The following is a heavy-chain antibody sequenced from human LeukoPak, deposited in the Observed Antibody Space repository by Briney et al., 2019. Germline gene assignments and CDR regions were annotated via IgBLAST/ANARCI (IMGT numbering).Heavy chain of an antibody. J-gene: IGHJ4*02. CDR1: GGSFSGYY. CDR2: INHSGST. V-gene: IGHV4-34*01. CDR3: ARDTAAGFDY. Sequence: SEXLSLTCAVYGGSFSGYYWSWIRQPPGKGREWIGEINHSGSTNYNPSLKSRVTISVDTSKNQFSLKLSSVIAADTAVYYCARDTAAGFDYWGQGTLVTVSS. D-gene: IGHD6-13*01.